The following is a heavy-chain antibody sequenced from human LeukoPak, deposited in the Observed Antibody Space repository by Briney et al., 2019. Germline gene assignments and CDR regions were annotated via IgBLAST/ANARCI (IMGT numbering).Heavy chain of an antibody. V-gene: IGHV4-34*01. Sequence: SETLSLTCAVYGGSFSGYYWSWIRQPPGKRLEWIGEINHSGSTNYNPSLKSRVTISVDTSKNQFSLKLSSVTAADTAVYYCARVGYDFWSGSPSGWFDPWGQGTLVTVSS. CDR3: ARVGYDFWSGSPSGWFDP. D-gene: IGHD3-3*01. J-gene: IGHJ5*02. CDR2: INHSGST. CDR1: GGSFSGYY.